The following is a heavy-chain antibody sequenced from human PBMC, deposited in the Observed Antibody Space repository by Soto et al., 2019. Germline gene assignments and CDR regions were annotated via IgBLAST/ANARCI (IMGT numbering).Heavy chain of an antibody. J-gene: IGHJ6*02. Sequence: GGSLRLSCAASGFTFSSYSMNWVRQAPGKGLEWVSYISSSSSTIYYADSVKGRFTISRDNAKNSLYLQMNSLRAEDTAVYYCARDQYYYDSSGYSSSLFYYGMDVWGQGTTVTVSS. CDR2: ISSSSSTI. V-gene: IGHV3-48*01. CDR1: GFTFSSYS. CDR3: ARDQYYYDSSGYSSSLFYYGMDV. D-gene: IGHD3-22*01.